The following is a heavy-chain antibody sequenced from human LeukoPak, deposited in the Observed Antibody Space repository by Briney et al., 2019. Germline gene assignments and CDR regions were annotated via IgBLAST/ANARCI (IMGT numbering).Heavy chain of an antibody. J-gene: IGHJ4*02. CDR3: ARAGGDFDY. Sequence: PSETLSLTCTVSGYSISSGYYWGWIRQPPGKGLEWIGSSYHSGSTYYNPSLKSRGTISVDTSKNQFSLKLSSVTAADTAVYYCARAGGDFDYWGQGTLVTVSS. CDR2: SYHSGST. CDR1: GYSISSGYY. V-gene: IGHV4-38-2*02. D-gene: IGHD4-17*01.